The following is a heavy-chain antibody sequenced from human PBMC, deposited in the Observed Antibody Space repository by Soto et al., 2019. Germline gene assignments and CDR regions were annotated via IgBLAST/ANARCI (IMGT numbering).Heavy chain of an antibody. Sequence: QVQLVQSGAEVKKPGASVKVSFKASGYTFTSYGISWVRQAPGQGLEWMGWISAYNGNTNYAQKLQGRVTMTTDTSPSTAYMELRSLRSDDPAVYYCARGWDIVVVPAAHNWFDPWGQGTLVTVSS. CDR3: ARGWDIVVVPAAHNWFDP. CDR1: GYTFTSYG. J-gene: IGHJ5*02. CDR2: ISAYNGNT. D-gene: IGHD2-2*01. V-gene: IGHV1-18*01.